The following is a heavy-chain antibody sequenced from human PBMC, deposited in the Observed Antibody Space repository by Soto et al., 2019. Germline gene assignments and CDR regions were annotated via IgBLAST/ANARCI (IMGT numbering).Heavy chain of an antibody. D-gene: IGHD3-10*01. Sequence: ASVKVSCKASGYTFTSYGISWVRQMPGKGLEWMGIIYPGDSDTRYSPSFQGQVTISADKSISTAYLQWSSLKASDTAMYYCARLWFGELTENAYYYYGMDVWG. V-gene: IGHV5-51*01. CDR3: ARLWFGELTENAYYYYGMDV. J-gene: IGHJ6*02. CDR2: IYPGDSDT. CDR1: GYTFTSYG.